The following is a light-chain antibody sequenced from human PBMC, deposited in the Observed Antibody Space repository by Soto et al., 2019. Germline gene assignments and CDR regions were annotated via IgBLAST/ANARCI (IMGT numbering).Light chain of an antibody. J-gene: IGKJ1*01. CDR3: QQYGSSGT. Sequence: EIVLTQSPSTLSVSLGERATLSCRASQSVSSRLAWYQQKPGQAPRLLIYGASTRATGIPDRFSGSGSGTDFTLTISRLEPEDFAVYYCQQYGSSGTFGQGTKVDIK. V-gene: IGKV3-20*01. CDR1: QSVSSR. CDR2: GAS.